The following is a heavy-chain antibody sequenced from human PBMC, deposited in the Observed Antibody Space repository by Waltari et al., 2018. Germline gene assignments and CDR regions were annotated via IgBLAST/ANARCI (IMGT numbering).Heavy chain of an antibody. CDR3: APLPGGSGQTFDY. D-gene: IGHD3-10*01. J-gene: IGHJ4*02. CDR2: IDPEEGGP. CDR1: GYTFMDYF. Sequence: EVELVQSGAEVKKPGATVKISCKASGYTFMDYFMHWVQQAPGKGLGWMGRIDPEEGGPVDSEKFQGRVTITADTSTDTAYMELSSLTSGDTAVYYCAPLPGGSGQTFDYWGQGTLVTVSS. V-gene: IGHV1-69-2*01.